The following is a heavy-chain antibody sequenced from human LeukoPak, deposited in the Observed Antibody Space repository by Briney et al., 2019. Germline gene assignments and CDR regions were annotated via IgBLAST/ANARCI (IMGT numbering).Heavy chain of an antibody. Sequence: PSETPSLTCTVSGGSISSYYWSWIRQPPGKGLEWIVYIYYSGSTNYNPSLKSRVTISVDTSKKQFSLKLSSVTAADTAVYYCARDSVDYDFWSGRGISDAFDTWGQGTMVTVSS. V-gene: IGHV4-59*01. D-gene: IGHD3-3*01. CDR1: GGSISSYY. J-gene: IGHJ3*02. CDR2: IYYSGST. CDR3: ARDSVDYDFWSGRGISDAFDT.